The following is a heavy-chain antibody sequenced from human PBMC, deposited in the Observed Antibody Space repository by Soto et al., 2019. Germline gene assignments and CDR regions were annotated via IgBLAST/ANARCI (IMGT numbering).Heavy chain of an antibody. Sequence: EVQLVESGGGLVQPGGSLRLSCVASGFTVNGNYMSWVRQAPGKGLEWVSVIYSDGSTYYADSVKGRFTISRDNPKNTLYLQMNSLRAEDTAVYYCARARSSSSSYYGLDVWGQGTTVTVSS. CDR2: IYSDGST. J-gene: IGHJ6*02. CDR3: ARARSSSSSYYGLDV. CDR1: GFTVNGNY. V-gene: IGHV3-66*01. D-gene: IGHD6-6*01.